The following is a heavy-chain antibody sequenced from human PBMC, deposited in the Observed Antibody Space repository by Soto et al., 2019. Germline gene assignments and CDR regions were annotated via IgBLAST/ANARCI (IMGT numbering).Heavy chain of an antibody. CDR1: GYTFTSYG. CDR3: AREAGWQRMVPYD. V-gene: IGHV1-18*04. J-gene: IGHJ4*02. D-gene: IGHD6-25*01. CDR2: ISAFNGDT. Sequence: QVQLVQSGTEVKKPGASVNVSCKAFGYTFTSYGFSWVRQVPGQGLEWLGWISAFNGDTRYSQTMKGRLTVTTDTATTTVHMELRSLTPADTVVYYCAREAGWQRMVPYDWGQGTLVTVS.